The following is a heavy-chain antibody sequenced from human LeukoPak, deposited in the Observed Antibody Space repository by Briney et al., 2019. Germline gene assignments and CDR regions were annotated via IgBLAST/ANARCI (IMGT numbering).Heavy chain of an antibody. CDR2: ISDSGGST. CDR3: AKVNSASYGSGSYYDWFDP. D-gene: IGHD3-10*01. CDR1: GFTFSIYA. V-gene: IGHV3-23*01. J-gene: IGHJ5*02. Sequence: GGSLRPSCAASGFTFSIYALSWVRQAPGKGLEWVSGISDSGGSTYYADSVKGRFTISRDNPKNTVYLQMNSLRAEDTAVYYCAKVNSASYGSGSYYDWFDPWGQGTLVTASS.